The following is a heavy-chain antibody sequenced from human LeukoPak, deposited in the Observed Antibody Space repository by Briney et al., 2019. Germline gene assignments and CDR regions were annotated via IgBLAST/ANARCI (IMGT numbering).Heavy chain of an antibody. CDR2: ISSSSSDI. V-gene: IGHV3-21*01. CDR1: GFTFSAFS. Sequence: GGSLRLSCAASGFTFSAFSMNWVRQAPGKGLEWVSAISSSSSDIYYTDSVKGRFTISRDNVNNFLYPQVSSLRAEDTAVYYCATGYTSGTRIDYWGQGTLVSVSS. CDR3: ATGYTSGTRIDY. J-gene: IGHJ4*02. D-gene: IGHD6-19*01.